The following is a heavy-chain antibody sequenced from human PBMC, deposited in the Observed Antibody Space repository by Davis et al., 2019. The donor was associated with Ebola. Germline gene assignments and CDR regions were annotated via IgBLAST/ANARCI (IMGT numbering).Heavy chain of an antibody. CDR1: GFTFSSYS. J-gene: IGHJ3*02. CDR2: ISSSSSYI. V-gene: IGHV3-21*01. D-gene: IGHD3-22*01. Sequence: GESLKISCAASGFTFSSYSMNWVRQAPGKGLEWVSSISSSSSYIYYADSVKGRFTISRDNAKNSLYLQMNSLRAEDTAVYYCARDFGGYPSDAFDIWGQGTMVTVSS. CDR3: ARDFGGYPSDAFDI.